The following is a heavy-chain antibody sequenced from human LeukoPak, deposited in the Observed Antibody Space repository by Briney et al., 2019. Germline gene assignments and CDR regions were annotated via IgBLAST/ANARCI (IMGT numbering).Heavy chain of an antibody. Sequence: PSETLSLTCTVSGGSVSSGSYYWSWIRQPPGKGLEWIGYIYYSGSTNCNPSLKSRVTISVDTSKNQFSLKLSSVTAADTAVYYCARESRIAARNFDYWGQGTLVTVSS. J-gene: IGHJ4*02. CDR1: GGSVSSGSYY. CDR3: ARESRIAARNFDY. CDR2: IYYSGST. V-gene: IGHV4-61*01. D-gene: IGHD6-6*01.